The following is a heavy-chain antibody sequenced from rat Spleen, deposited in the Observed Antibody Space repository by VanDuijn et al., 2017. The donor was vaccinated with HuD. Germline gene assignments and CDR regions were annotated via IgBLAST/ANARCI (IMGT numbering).Heavy chain of an antibody. V-gene: IGHV5-20*01. D-gene: IGHD1-3*01. J-gene: IGHJ2*01. Sequence: EVQLVESDGGLVQPGRSLKLSCAASGFTFSDYYMAWVRQAPTKGLEWVATITNTGGSTYYPDSVKGRFTISRDNAKSTLYLQMNSLRSEDTATYYCTRDFNPDYWGQGVMVTVSS. CDR1: GFTFSDYY. CDR3: TRDFNPDY. CDR2: ITNTGGST.